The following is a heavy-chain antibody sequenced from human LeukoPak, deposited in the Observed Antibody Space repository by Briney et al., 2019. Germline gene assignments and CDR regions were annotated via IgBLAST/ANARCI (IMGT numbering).Heavy chain of an antibody. CDR1: GFTFSSYA. V-gene: IGHV3-23*01. J-gene: IGHJ4*02. D-gene: IGHD3-22*01. CDR2: ISGSGGST. Sequence: GGSLRLSCAASGFTFSSYAMSWVRQAPGKGLEWVSAISGSGGSTYYADSVKGRFTISRDNSKNTLYLQMNSLRAEDTAVYYCAKIGGSSGYYGYFDYWGQGTLVTASS. CDR3: AKIGGSSGYYGYFDY.